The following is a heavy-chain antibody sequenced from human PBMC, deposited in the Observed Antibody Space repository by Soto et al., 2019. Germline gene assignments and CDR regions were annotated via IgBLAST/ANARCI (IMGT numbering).Heavy chain of an antibody. D-gene: IGHD6-19*01. J-gene: IGHJ4*02. CDR2: ISYTGSA. CDR3: STGGGWLQNSNLRALYFDY. Sequence: KTSETLSLTCSFSAVSIRGSYCSWIRQPPEKGLEWIASISYTGSATHNPSLKSRVSVSVDTTENQCSLTLTSVTASDTATYYCSTGGGWLQNSNLRALYFDYWGQGALVTASS. CDR1: AVSIRGSY. V-gene: IGHV4-59*01.